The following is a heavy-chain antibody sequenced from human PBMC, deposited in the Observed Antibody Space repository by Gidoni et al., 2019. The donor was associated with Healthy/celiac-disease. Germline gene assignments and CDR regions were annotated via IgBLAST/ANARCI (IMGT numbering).Heavy chain of an antibody. CDR3: TTADTYYYDSSGYTYPDY. J-gene: IGHJ4*02. Sequence: EVQLVESGGGLVKPGGSLRLSCAASGFPFSNAWMSWVRQAPGKGLEWVGRIKSKTDGGTTDYAAPVKGRFTISRDDSKNTLYLQMNSLKTEDTAVYYCTTADTYYYDSSGYTYPDYCGQGTLVTVSS. CDR1: GFPFSNAW. V-gene: IGHV3-15*01. CDR2: IKSKTDGGTT. D-gene: IGHD3-22*01.